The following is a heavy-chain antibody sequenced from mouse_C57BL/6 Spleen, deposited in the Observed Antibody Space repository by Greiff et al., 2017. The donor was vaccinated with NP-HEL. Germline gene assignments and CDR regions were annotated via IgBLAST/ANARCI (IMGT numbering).Heavy chain of an antibody. D-gene: IGHD1-1*01. CDR2: INPSTGGT. CDR1: GYSFTGYY. V-gene: IGHV1-42*01. Sequence: VQLKHSGPELVKPGASVKISCKASGYSFTGYYMNWVKQSPEKSLEWIGEINPSTGGTTYNQKFKAKATLTVDKSSSTAYMQLKSLTSEDSAVYYCARPYYYGSSYEYYFDYWGQGTTLTVSS. J-gene: IGHJ2*01. CDR3: ARPYYYGSSYEYYFDY.